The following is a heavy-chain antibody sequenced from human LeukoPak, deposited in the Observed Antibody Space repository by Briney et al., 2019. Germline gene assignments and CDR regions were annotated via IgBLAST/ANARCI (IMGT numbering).Heavy chain of an antibody. J-gene: IGHJ5*02. CDR3: ARSVYYGDYASWFDP. CDR1: GGSISSYY. V-gene: IGHV4-59*08. D-gene: IGHD4-17*01. Sequence: SETLSLTCTVSGGSISSYYRSWIRQPPGKGLEWIGYIYYSGSTNYNPSLKSRVTISVDTSKNQFSLKLSSVTAADTAVYYCARSVYYGDYASWFDPWGQGTLVTVSS. CDR2: IYYSGST.